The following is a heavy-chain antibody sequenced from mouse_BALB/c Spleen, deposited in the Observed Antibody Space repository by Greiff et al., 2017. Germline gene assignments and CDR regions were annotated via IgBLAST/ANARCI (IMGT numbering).Heavy chain of an antibody. V-gene: IGHV1S22*01. CDR2: IYPGSGST. CDR3: TRDEYYYAMDY. CDR1: GYTFTSYW. Sequence: LQQPGSELVRPGASVKLSCKASGYTFTSYWMHWVKQRPGQGLEWIGNIYPGSGSTNYDEKFKSKATLTVDTSSSTAYMQLSSLTSEDSAVYYCTRDEYYYAMDYWGQGTSVTVSS. J-gene: IGHJ4*01.